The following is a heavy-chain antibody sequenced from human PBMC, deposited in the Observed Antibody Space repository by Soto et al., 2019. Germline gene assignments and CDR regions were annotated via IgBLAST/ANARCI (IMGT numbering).Heavy chain of an antibody. V-gene: IGHV1-24*01. CDR2: FDPEDGET. D-gene: IGHD7-27*01. CDR1: GYTLTELS. Sequence: ASVKVSCKVSGYTLTELSMHWVRQAPGKGLEWMGGFDPEDGETIYAQKFQGRVTMTEDTSTDTAYMELSSLRSEDTAVDYCSTVPVYDDNWGGFGNFDYWGQGTLVTVSS. J-gene: IGHJ4*02. CDR3: STVPVYDDNWGGFGNFDY.